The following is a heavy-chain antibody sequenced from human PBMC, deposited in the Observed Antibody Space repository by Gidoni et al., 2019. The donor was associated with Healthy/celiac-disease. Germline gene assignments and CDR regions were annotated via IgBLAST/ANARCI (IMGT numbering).Heavy chain of an antibody. CDR1: GVTCRSYG. V-gene: IGHV3-30*18. CDR3: AKDGSDVWSAEYFQH. D-gene: IGHD3-16*01. CDR2: IAYDGSNN. Sequence: QVQLVASGGGVVQAWRSLSSSCAAPGVTCRSYGMHWVRQAPGKGLEWVAVIAYDGSNNYYADSVKGRFTISSDNSKNTLYLQMNSLRAEDTAVYYCAKDGSDVWSAEYFQHWGQGTLVTVSS. J-gene: IGHJ1*01.